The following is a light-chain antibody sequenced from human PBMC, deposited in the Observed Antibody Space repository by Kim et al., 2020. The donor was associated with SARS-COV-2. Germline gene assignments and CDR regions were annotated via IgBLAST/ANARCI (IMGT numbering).Light chain of an antibody. Sequence: SSELTQDPAVSVALGQTVRITCQGDSLRRYYASWYQQKPGQAPVLVIYGKNNRPSGIPDRFSGSTSGNTASLTITGAQAEEEADYYCKSRDSSGKVVFGGGTQLTDL. J-gene: IGLJ2*01. CDR2: GKN. CDR1: SLRRYY. CDR3: KSRDSSGKVV. V-gene: IGLV3-19*01.